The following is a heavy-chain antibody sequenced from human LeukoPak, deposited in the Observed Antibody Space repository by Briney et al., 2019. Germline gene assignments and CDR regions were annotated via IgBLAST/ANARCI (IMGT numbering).Heavy chain of an antibody. D-gene: IGHD3-9*01. CDR1: GFTFSNYA. Sequence: GGSLRLSWAASGFTFSNYAMTGVRQAPGKGLEWVSVISGSVGSTYYADSGKGRFTISRDNSKNTLYLQMNSLRAEDTAVYYCAKGPRYFDWLLDWGQGTLVTVSS. CDR2: ISGSVGST. J-gene: IGHJ4*02. CDR3: AKGPRYFDWLLD. V-gene: IGHV3-23*01.